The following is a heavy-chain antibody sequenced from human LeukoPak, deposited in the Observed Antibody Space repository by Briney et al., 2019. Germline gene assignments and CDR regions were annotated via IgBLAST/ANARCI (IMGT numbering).Heavy chain of an antibody. J-gene: IGHJ6*02. V-gene: IGHV3-23*01. CDR1: GFTFSSYA. CDR3: ARRYCSGGSCHGYGMDV. D-gene: IGHD2-15*01. Sequence: GGSLRLSCAASGFTFSSYAMSWVRQAPGKGLEWVSAISGSGGSTYYADSVKGRFTISRDNSKNTLFLQMSSLRAEDTAVYYCARRYCSGGSCHGYGMDVWGQGTTVTVSS. CDR2: ISGSGGST.